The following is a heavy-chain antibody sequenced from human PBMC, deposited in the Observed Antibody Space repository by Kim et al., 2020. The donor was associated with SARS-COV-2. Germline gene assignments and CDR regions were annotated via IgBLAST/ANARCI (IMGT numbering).Heavy chain of an antibody. V-gene: IGHV3-43*02. CDR3: AKDHDCSGGSCSLYFDY. D-gene: IGHD2-15*01. J-gene: IGHJ4*02. Sequence: GGSLRLSCAASGFTFGGYAMNWVRQAPGKGLEWVSLISGDGGSTYYADSVKGRFTISRDNTKNTLYLQMNRLRTEDTALYYCAKDHDCSGGSCSLYFDYGGQRTLRIVS. CDR2: ISGDGGST. CDR1: GFTFGGYA.